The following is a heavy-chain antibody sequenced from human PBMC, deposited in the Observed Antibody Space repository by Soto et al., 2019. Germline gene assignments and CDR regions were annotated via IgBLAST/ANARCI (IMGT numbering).Heavy chain of an antibody. Sequence: QVQLQESGPGLVKPSGTLSLTCAVSGGSISSSNWWSWVRQPPGKGLEWIGEIYHSGSTNYNPSLKRRVTISVDKTKNQFPLKLSSVTAADTAVYYCAGWIQLQQYYYYGMDVWGQGTTVTVSS. CDR3: AGWIQLQQYYYYGMDV. J-gene: IGHJ6*02. D-gene: IGHD5-18*01. CDR2: IYHSGST. CDR1: GGSISSSNW. V-gene: IGHV4-4*02.